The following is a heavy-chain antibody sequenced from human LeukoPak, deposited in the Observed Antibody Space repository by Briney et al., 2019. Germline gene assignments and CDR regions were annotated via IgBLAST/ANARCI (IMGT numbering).Heavy chain of an antibody. Sequence: GGSLRLSCEASGFALSSYWMSWVRQAPGKGLEWVARIKQDGSEKHYMDSVKGRFTISRDNAQNSLYLQMNTLRAEDTAVYYCARYIETPRRDLDYWGQGSLVTVSS. D-gene: IGHD4-23*01. J-gene: IGHJ4*02. CDR3: ARYIETPRRDLDY. CDR1: GFALSSYW. V-gene: IGHV3-7*01. CDR2: IKQDGSEK.